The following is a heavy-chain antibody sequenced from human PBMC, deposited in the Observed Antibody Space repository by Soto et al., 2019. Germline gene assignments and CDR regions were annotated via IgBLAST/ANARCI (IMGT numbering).Heavy chain of an antibody. CDR3: ASLYSVPN. D-gene: IGHD2-2*01. V-gene: IGHV3-30-3*01. CDR1: GFTFSSYA. J-gene: IGHJ6*02. Sequence: PGVSLRLSCAASGFTFSSYAMHWVRQAPGKGLEWVAVISYDGSNKYYADSVKGRFTISRDNSKNTLYLQMNSLRAEDTAVYYCASLYSVPNWGQGTTVNVSS. CDR2: ISYDGSNK.